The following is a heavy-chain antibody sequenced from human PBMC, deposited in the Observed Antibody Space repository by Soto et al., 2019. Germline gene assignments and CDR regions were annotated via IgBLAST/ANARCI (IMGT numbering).Heavy chain of an antibody. CDR1: GGTFSSYA. Sequence: QVQLVQSGAEVKKPGSSVKVSCKASGGTFSSYAISWVRQAPGQGLEWMGGIIPIFGTANYAQKFQGRVTITADESTSTAYMELSSLRSEDTAVYYCARDRLNGIVLMVYADYYYYGMDVWGQGTTVTVSS. V-gene: IGHV1-69*01. D-gene: IGHD2-8*01. CDR3: ARDRLNGIVLMVYADYYYYGMDV. J-gene: IGHJ6*02. CDR2: IIPIFGTA.